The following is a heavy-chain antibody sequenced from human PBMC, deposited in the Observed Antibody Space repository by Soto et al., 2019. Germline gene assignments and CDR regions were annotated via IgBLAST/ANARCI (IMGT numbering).Heavy chain of an antibody. CDR2: IWYDGSNK. CDR1: GFTFSSYG. D-gene: IGHD6-19*01. Sequence: GGSLRLSCAASGFTFSSYGMHWVRQAPGKGLEWVAVIWYDGSNKYYADSVKGRFTISRDNSKNTLYLQMNSLRAEDTAVYYCAILPGYSSGWYSQHFDYWGQGTLVTVSS. CDR3: AILPGYSSGWYSQHFDY. V-gene: IGHV3-33*01. J-gene: IGHJ4*02.